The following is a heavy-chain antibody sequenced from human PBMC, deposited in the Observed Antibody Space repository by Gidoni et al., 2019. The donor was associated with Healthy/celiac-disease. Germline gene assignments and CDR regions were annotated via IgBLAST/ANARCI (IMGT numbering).Heavy chain of an antibody. CDR3: ARSGFGVYYYYYYGMDV. J-gene: IGHJ6*02. Sequence: QVQLVQSGAEVKKPGASVKVSCKASGYTFTSYGISWVRQAPGQGLEWMGWISAYNGNTNYAQKLQGRVTMTTDTSTSTAYMELRSLRSDDTAVYYCARSGFGVYYYYYYGMDVWGQGTTVTVSS. D-gene: IGHD3-16*01. CDR1: GYTFTSYG. V-gene: IGHV1-18*01. CDR2: ISAYNGNT.